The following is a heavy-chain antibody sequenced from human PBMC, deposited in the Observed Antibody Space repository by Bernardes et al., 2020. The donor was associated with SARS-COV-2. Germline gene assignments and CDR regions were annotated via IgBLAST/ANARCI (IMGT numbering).Heavy chain of an antibody. Sequence: SLTGPGSGVSIGSSPYYCGWIRQPPGKGLEWIGSLYSGGSTYYSPPLKSRVSISADTSKNQFSLKLSSVTAADTAVYYCALGYCSAGSCYAVNYWGQGALVTGSA. V-gene: IGHV4-39*01. CDR3: ALGYCSAGSCYAVNY. CDR1: GVSIGSSPYY. J-gene: IGHJ4*02. D-gene: IGHD2-15*01. CDR2: LYSGGST.